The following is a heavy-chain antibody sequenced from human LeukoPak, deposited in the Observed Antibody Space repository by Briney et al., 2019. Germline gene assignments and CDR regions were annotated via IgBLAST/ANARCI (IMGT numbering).Heavy chain of an antibody. CDR3: AKSKPGNILDY. J-gene: IGHJ4*02. V-gene: IGHV3-72*01. CDR1: GFTFSDDH. CDR2: IRNTATT. D-gene: IGHD2/OR15-2a*01. Sequence: PGGSLRLSCTASGFTFSDDHMGWARQAPGKGLEWIGRIRNTATTEYAASVKGSFTISSDDSKNPVYMQMNSLKTQEMAVYFCAKSKPGNILDYWGQGTLLSVSS.